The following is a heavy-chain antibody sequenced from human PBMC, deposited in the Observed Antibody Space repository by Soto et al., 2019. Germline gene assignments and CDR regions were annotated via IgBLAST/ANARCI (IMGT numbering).Heavy chain of an antibody. Sequence: EVQLVESGGGLVKPGGSLRLSCAASGFTFSIYSMNWVRQAPGKGLEWVSSISSRSSYIYYADSVKGRFTISRDNAKNSLDMPMNSLRAEDTAVYYCARGGVGVFYGMDVRGPGTTGTVSS. CDR3: ARGGVGVFYGMDV. V-gene: IGHV3-21*01. D-gene: IGHD2-21*01. J-gene: IGHJ6*02. CDR2: ISSRSSYI. CDR1: GFTFSIYS.